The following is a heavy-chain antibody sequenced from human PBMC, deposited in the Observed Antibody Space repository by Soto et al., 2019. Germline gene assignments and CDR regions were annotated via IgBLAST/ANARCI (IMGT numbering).Heavy chain of an antibody. Sequence: QMQLVQSGPEVKKPGTSVKVSCKASGFTFTSSAVQWVRQARGQRLEWIGWIVVGSGNTNYAQKFQERVTITRDMPTSTADRERGSRRSEATAVYYCAASYGRGGYGVWSPLAYWGRGPLVTVSS. CDR3: AASYGRGGYGVWSPLAY. V-gene: IGHV1-58*01. CDR2: IVVGSGNT. CDR1: GFTFTSSA. D-gene: IGHD6-19*01. J-gene: IGHJ4*02.